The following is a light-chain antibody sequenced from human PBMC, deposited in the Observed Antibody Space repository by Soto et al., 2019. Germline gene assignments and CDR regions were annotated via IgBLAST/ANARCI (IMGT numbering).Light chain of an antibody. V-gene: IGLV2-14*01. CDR3: SSYTSSSTSYV. CDR2: DVS. J-gene: IGLJ1*01. CDR1: SSEVGGYNY. Sequence: HSVLTQPASVSGSPGQSITISCTGTSSEVGGYNYVSWYQQHPGKAPKLMIYDVSNRPSGVSNRFSGSKSGNTASLTISGLQAEDEADYYCSSYTSSSTSYVFGTGTKVTVL.